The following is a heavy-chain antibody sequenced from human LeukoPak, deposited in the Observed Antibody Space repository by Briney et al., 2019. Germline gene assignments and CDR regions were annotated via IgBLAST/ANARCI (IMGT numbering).Heavy chain of an antibody. CDR2: MNPKSGGT. V-gene: IGHV1-2*02. CDR3: GRGIQSFDP. Sequence: GASVKVSCKASGYIFTDNYMHWVRQAPGQGLEWMGWMNPKSGGTDYAQKFQDRVTMTRDTSMSAAYMEISRLTYDDTAVYYCGRGIQSFDPWGQGTLVTVSS. CDR1: GYIFTDNY. J-gene: IGHJ5*02.